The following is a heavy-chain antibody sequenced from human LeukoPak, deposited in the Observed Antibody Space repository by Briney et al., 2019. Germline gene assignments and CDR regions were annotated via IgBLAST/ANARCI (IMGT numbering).Heavy chain of an antibody. V-gene: IGHV3-7*04. CDR1: KFTFSDYW. Sequence: PGGSLRLSCAASKFTFSDYWMTWVRQAPGKGPEWVAYMNQFGTEIKYLDSVKGRFTISRDNAKNSLYLWMTSLRADDTAVYCCARGTYYYEFWGQGTLVTVSS. CDR3: ARGTYYYEF. J-gene: IGHJ4*02. CDR2: MNQFGTEI. D-gene: IGHD3/OR15-3a*01.